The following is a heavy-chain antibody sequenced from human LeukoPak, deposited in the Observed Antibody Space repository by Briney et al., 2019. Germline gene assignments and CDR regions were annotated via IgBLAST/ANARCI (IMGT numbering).Heavy chain of an antibody. J-gene: IGHJ4*02. CDR2: ISSSSSYI. CDR3: AKDLYDSSGYYPTFFNY. Sequence: GGSLRLSCAASGFIFSSYSMNWVRQAPGKGLEWVSSISSSSSYIYYADSVKGRFTISRDNAKNSLFLQMNSLRAEDTAVYYCAKDLYDSSGYYPTFFNYWGQGTLVTVSS. CDR1: GFIFSSYS. V-gene: IGHV3-21*04. D-gene: IGHD3-22*01.